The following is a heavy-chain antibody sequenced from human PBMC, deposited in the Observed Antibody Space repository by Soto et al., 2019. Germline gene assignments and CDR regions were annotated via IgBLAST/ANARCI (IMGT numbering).Heavy chain of an antibody. CDR2: IWYDGSKE. D-gene: IGHD6-25*01. J-gene: IGHJ5*02. CDR3: TREGTFGSGSNEAWFDP. CDR1: GFTFSSFG. Sequence: QKQLAESGGGVVQPGTSLRLSCTASGFTFSSFGMNWVRQAPGKGLEWVALIWYDGSKEYYADSVKGRFTISRDDSKNTVYLQMDSLRAEDTAVYYCTREGTFGSGSNEAWFDPWGQGTLVTVSS. V-gene: IGHV3-33*08.